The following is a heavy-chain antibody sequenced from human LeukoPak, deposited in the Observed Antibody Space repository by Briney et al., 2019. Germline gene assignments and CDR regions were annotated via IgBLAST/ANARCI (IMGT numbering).Heavy chain of an antibody. Sequence: GGSLRLSCAASGLTFSTIGMHWVRQAPGKGLEWVAVISYDGRNTYYADSVKGRFTISRDTSKNTLYLQLNSLKTEDTAVYYCAKDRLVVASAAVTFDFDCRGQVTLVTVSS. D-gene: IGHD3-16*01. CDR3: AKDRLVVASAAVTFDFDC. CDR1: GLTFSTIG. J-gene: IGHJ4*02. CDR2: ISYDGRNT. V-gene: IGHV3-30*18.